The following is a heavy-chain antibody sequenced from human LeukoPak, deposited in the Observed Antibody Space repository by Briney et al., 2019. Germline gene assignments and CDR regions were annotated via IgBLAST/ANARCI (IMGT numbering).Heavy chain of an antibody. CDR2: ISSSSNYI. J-gene: IGHJ4*02. CDR1: GFTFSSYT. D-gene: IGHD3-10*01. Sequence: GGSLRLSCAASGFTFSSYTMNWIRQAPGKGLEWVSFISSSSNYIYYADSVKGRFTISRDNAKNSLYLQMSSLRAEDTAVYYCARDRGGTHYFDLWGQGTLLTVSS. V-gene: IGHV3-21*01. CDR3: ARDRGGTHYFDL.